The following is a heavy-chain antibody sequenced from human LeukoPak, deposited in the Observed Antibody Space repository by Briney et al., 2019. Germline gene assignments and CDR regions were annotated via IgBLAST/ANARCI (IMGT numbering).Heavy chain of an antibody. CDR1: GFTFSNDW. V-gene: IGHV3-15*01. CDR2: IRSKTDGGTT. D-gene: IGHD1-14*01. J-gene: IGHJ3*01. CDR3: TTYNDRDAFNL. Sequence: PGGSLRLSCAASGFTFSNDWMSWVRQAPGKGLEWVGRIRSKTDGGTTDYAAPVKGRFTISRDDSKNTLYLQMNYLETGDTAMYYSTTYNDRDAFNLWGQGTMVTVSS.